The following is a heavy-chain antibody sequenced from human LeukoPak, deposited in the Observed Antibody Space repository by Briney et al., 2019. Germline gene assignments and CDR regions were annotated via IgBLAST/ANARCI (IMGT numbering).Heavy chain of an antibody. J-gene: IGHJ3*02. CDR1: GYTFISYA. Sequence: GASVKVSCKASGYTFISYAMNWVRQAPGQGLEWMGWINTNTGNPTYAQGFTGRFVFSLDTSVSTAYLQISSLKAEDTAVYYCAAKIAWWALDIWGQGTMVTVSS. CDR3: AAKIAWWALDI. CDR2: INTNTGNP. V-gene: IGHV7-4-1*02. D-gene: IGHD2-8*02.